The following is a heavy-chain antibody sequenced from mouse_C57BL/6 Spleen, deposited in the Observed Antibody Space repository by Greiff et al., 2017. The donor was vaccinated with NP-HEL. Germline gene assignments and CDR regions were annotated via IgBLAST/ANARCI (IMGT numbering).Heavy chain of an antibody. V-gene: IGHV2-2*01. J-gene: IGHJ3*01. CDR3: ARGYDYDAWFAY. D-gene: IGHD2-4*01. CDR2: IWSGGST. CDR1: GFSLTSYG. Sequence: QVQLQQLGPGLVQPSQSLSITCTVSGFSLTSYGVHWVRQSPGKGLEWLGVIWSGGSTDYNAAFISRLSISKDNSKSQVFFKMNSLQADDTAIYYCARGYDYDAWFAYWGQGTLVTVSA.